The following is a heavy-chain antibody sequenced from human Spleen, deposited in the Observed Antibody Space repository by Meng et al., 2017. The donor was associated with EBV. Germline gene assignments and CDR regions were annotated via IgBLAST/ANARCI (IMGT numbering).Heavy chain of an antibody. D-gene: IGHD6-13*01. Sequence: QVQLQQWGPGLLKPSETLSLPCGIHGGSFSGYYWSWLRQPPGKGLEWIGEIHYGGSTKYNPSLESRATISGDTSKNQFSLILTSVTAADTAVYYCARDTEAPGTWFDYWGQGALVTVSS. CDR3: ARDTEAPGTWFDY. V-gene: IGHV4-34*01. CDR1: GGSFSGYY. J-gene: IGHJ4*02. CDR2: IHYGGST.